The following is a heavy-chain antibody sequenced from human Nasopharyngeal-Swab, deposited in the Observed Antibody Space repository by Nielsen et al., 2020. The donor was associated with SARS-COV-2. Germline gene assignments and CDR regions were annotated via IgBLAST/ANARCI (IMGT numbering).Heavy chain of an antibody. CDR2: IVPALGLP. CDR1: GHTFVGYG. D-gene: IGHD5-12*01. V-gene: IGHV1-69*10. J-gene: IGHJ4*02. Sequence: SVKVSCKGSGHTFVGYGITWVRQAPGQGLEWMGGIVPALGLPNYAQKFRGRVTITADRSTTTSYLELSSLRSEDTAIYYCAREGGYGAYDAPDYWGQGTLVTVSS. CDR3: AREGGYGAYDAPDY.